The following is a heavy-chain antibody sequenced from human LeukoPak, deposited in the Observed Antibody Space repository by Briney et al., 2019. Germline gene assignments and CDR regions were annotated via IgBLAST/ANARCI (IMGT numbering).Heavy chain of an antibody. J-gene: IGHJ3*01. V-gene: IGHV3-48*04. D-gene: IGHD6-13*01. CDR3: ASGSGGIAAVRN. CDR2: ISSSSSTI. Sequence: GGSLRLSCAASGFTFSSYSMNWVRQAQGKGLEWVSYISSSSSTIYYADSVKGRFTISRDNAKNSLYLQMNSLRAEDTAVYYCASGSGGIAAVRNWGQGTMVTVSS. CDR1: GFTFSSYS.